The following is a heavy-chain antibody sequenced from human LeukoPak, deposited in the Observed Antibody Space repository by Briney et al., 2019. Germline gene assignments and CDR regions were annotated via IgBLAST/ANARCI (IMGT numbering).Heavy chain of an antibody. V-gene: IGHV4-38-2*02. Sequence: SETLSLTCTVSGYSISSGYYWGWIRQPPGKGLEWIGTIYHGGSTDYNPSLKSRVVISVDTSKNQFSLKLTSVTAADTAVYYCARGFRGRFSVWDAFQIWGQGTMVTVSS. CDR1: GYSISSGYY. J-gene: IGHJ3*02. D-gene: IGHD3-10*01. CDR3: ARGFRGRFSVWDAFQI. CDR2: IYHGGST.